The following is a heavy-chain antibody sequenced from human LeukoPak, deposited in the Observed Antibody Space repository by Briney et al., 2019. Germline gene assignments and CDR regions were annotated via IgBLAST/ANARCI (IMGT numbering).Heavy chain of an antibody. J-gene: IGHJ2*01. D-gene: IGHD2-21*01. CDR2: IIPRASST. Sequence: GASVKVSCKASGYTFTSYYLHWVRRAPGQGLEWIGVIIPRASSTTFPQKFQGRVTLTRDTSTGTVYMELRGLRSEDTAVYYCARAGGIIEFFDLWGRGTLVAVSS. CDR3: ARAGGIIEFFDL. CDR1: GYTFTSYY. V-gene: IGHV1-46*01.